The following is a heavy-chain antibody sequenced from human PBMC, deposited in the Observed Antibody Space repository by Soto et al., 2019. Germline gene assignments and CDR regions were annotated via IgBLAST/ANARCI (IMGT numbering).Heavy chain of an antibody. J-gene: IGHJ2*01. V-gene: IGHV3-23*01. CDR3: AKGGSGYYYSWYFDL. CDR1: GFTFSSYA. D-gene: IGHD3-22*01. CDR2: ISGSGGST. Sequence: GGSLRLSCAASGFTFSSYAMSWVRQAPGKGLEWVSAISGSGGSTYYADSVKGRFTISRDNSKNTLYLQMNSLRAEDTAVYYCAKGGSGYYYSWYFDLWGRGTLVTVSS.